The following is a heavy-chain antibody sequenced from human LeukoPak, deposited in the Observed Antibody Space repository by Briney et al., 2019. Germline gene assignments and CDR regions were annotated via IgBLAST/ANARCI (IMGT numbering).Heavy chain of an antibody. D-gene: IGHD6-19*01. Sequence: GGSLRLSCAASGFTFTSYGMHWVRQAPGKGLEWVAVISYDGSNKYYADSVKGRFTTSRDNSKNTLYLQMNSLRAEDTAVYYCARDFHTSDKPGDWGQGTLVTVSS. CDR2: ISYDGSNK. V-gene: IGHV3-30*03. CDR1: GFTFTSYG. CDR3: ARDFHTSDKPGD. J-gene: IGHJ4*02.